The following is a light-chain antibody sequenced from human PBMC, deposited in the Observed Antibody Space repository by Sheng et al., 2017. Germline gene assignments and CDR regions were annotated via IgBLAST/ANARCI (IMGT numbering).Light chain of an antibody. J-gene: IGKJ2*01. CDR1: QSINSY. V-gene: IGKV3-11*01. CDR2: DAS. Sequence: EIVLTQSPATLSLSPGESATLSCRASQSINSYLAWYQQTPGQAPRLLISDASNRATGIPGRFSGSGYGTDFTLTISSLEPEDFAVYYCQERSNWPWYTFGQGTKLEIK. CDR3: QERSNWPWYT.